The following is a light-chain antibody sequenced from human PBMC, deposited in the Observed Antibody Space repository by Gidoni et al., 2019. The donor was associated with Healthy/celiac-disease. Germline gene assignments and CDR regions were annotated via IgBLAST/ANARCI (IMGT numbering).Light chain of an antibody. V-gene: IGKV4-1*01. J-gene: IGKJ2*01. Sequence: DIVMTQSPDALAVSLGERAIINCKSSQSVLYSSNNKNYLAWYQQKPGQPPKLLIYWASTRESGVPDRFSGSGSGTDFTLTISSLQAEDVAVYYFQQYYSIPVTFGQGTKLEIK. CDR3: QQYYSIPVT. CDR1: QSVLYSSNNKNY. CDR2: WAS.